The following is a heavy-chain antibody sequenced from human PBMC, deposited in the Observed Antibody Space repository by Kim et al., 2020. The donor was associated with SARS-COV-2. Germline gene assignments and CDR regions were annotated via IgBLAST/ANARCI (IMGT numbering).Heavy chain of an antibody. CDR3: TTYVDTAMPQMDY. J-gene: IGHJ4*02. Sequence: AAPVRDRFTISRDDSKNTLYLQMSSLKTEDTAVYYCTTYVDTAMPQMDYWGQGTLVTVSS. V-gene: IGHV3-15*01. D-gene: IGHD5-18*01.